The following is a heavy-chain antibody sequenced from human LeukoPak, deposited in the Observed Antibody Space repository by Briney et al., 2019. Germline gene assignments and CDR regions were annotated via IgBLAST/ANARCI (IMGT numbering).Heavy chain of an antibody. J-gene: IGHJ6*04. CDR3: ARDLSRSSGAAFDI. D-gene: IGHD6-6*01. CDR2: ISAYNGNT. Sequence: ASVKVSCKASGYTFTSYGISWVRQAPGQGVEWMGWISAYNGNTNYAQKLQGRVTMTTDTSTSTAYMELRSLRSDDTAVYYCARDLSRSSGAAFDIWGKGTTVTVSS. CDR1: GYTFTSYG. V-gene: IGHV1-18*01.